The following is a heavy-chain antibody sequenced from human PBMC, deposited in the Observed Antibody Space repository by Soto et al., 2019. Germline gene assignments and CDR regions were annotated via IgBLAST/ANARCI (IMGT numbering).Heavy chain of an antibody. D-gene: IGHD2-15*01. CDR1: GFTFSGYA. V-gene: IGHV3-30-3*01. J-gene: IGHJ4*02. CDR3: AREHCSGGSCYRTNHPNYFDY. CDR2: ISYDGSNK. Sequence: SLRLSCAASGFTFSGYAMHWVRQAPGKGLEWVAVISYDGSNKYYADSVKGRFTISRDNSKNTLYLQMNSLRAEDTAVYYCAREHCSGGSCYRTNHPNYFDYWGQGTLVTVSS.